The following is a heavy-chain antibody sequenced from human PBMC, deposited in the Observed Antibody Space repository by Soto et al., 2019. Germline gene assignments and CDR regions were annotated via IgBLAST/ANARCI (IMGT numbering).Heavy chain of an antibody. CDR2: IYYSGST. CDR1: GGSISSSSYY. V-gene: IGHV4-39*01. D-gene: IGHD3-10*01. CDR3: ARLGILWFGELFDY. Sequence: PSETLSLTCTVSGGSISSSSYYWGWIRQPPGKGLEWIGSIYYSGSTYYNPSLKSRVTISVDTSKNQFSLKLSSVTAADTAVYYCARLGILWFGELFDYWGQGTLVTVSS. J-gene: IGHJ4*02.